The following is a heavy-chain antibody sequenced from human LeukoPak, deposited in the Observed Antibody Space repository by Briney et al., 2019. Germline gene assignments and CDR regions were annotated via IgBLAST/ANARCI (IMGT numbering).Heavy chain of an antibody. CDR2: ISSSSSYI. Sequence: GGSLRLSCAASGFTFSDYYMSWIRQAPGKGLEWVSSISSSSSYIYYADSVKGRFTISRDNAKNSLYLQMNSLRVEDTAVYYCARDNEYSSSCVDYWGQGTLVTVSS. V-gene: IGHV3-11*06. CDR3: ARDNEYSSSCVDY. D-gene: IGHD6-6*01. J-gene: IGHJ4*02. CDR1: GFTFSDYY.